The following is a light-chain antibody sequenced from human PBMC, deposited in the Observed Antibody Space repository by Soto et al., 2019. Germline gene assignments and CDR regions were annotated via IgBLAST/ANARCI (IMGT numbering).Light chain of an antibody. CDR3: QSYDTSLSALV. V-gene: IGLV1-40*01. CDR2: GNT. J-gene: IGLJ1*01. Sequence: QSVLTQPPSVSGAPGQRVTISCTGSSSNIGAGYDVQWYQQLPGTAPKLLISGNTNRPSGVPDRFSGSKSGTSASLAITGLQAEDEADYYCQSYDTSLSALVFGTGTKLTVI. CDR1: SSNIGAGYD.